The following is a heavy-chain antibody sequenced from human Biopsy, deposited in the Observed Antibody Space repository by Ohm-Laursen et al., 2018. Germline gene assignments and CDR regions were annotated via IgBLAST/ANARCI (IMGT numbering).Heavy chain of an antibody. J-gene: IGHJ6*02. CDR2: IIPIVGIT. V-gene: IGHV1-69*04. CDR1: GDTFSRSA. Sequence: GSSVKVSCKASGDTFSRSAFFWVRQAPGQGLVYLGRIIPIVGITNHAQTFQGRITLTADKSTFMDYMELSRLRSDDTAIYYCARGGSGSGYYGMDVWGQGATVSVSS. D-gene: IGHD3-10*01. CDR3: ARGGSGSGYYGMDV.